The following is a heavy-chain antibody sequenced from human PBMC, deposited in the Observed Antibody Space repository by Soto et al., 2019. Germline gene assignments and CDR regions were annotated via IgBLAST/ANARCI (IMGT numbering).Heavy chain of an antibody. CDR3: ARENTNYGGGMDV. CDR1: GFTFTTSN. Sequence: EVQLVESGGGLVKPGGSLRLSCAASGFTFTTSNMHWVRQAPGKGLEWVSYISSTSYYIHYADSVKCRFTISKDNAKNSLYLQVNSLRAEDTAMYYCARENTNYGGGMDVWGQGTTVTVSS. D-gene: IGHD4-17*01. CDR2: ISSTSYYI. V-gene: IGHV3-21*01. J-gene: IGHJ6*02.